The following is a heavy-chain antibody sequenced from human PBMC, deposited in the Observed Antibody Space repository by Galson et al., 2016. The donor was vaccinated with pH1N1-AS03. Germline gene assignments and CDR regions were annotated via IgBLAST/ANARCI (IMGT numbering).Heavy chain of an antibody. J-gene: IGHJ4*02. CDR3: AREGQQRLPIDY. Sequence: SVKVSCKASGYTFATYAIHWVRQAPGQSLEWMGRINVGNGNTKYSQNFQGRITITRDTSASTAYMELSSLRSEDTAVYYCAREGQQRLPIDYWGQGTLVTVSS. D-gene: IGHD5-12*01. V-gene: IGHV1-3*01. CDR1: GYTFATYA. CDR2: INVGNGNT.